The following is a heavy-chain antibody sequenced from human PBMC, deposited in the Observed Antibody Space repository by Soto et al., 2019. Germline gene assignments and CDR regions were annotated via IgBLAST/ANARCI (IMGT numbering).Heavy chain of an antibody. D-gene: IGHD2-21*02. J-gene: IGHJ4*02. V-gene: IGHV4-39*01. CDR1: GGSISSRDSY. CDR3: ARHLPYCGGDCYSLDY. Sequence: SETLSLTCTVSGGSISSRDSYWGWIRQPPGKGLEWIGNVYYRGSTNYSPSLKSRVTISVDTSKNQFSLNLSSVTAADTAVYYCARHLPYCGGDCYSLDYWGQGTLVTVSS. CDR2: VYYRGST.